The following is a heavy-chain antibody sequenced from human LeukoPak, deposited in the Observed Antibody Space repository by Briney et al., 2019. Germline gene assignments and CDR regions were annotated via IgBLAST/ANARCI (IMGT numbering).Heavy chain of an antibody. J-gene: IGHJ5*02. D-gene: IGHD1-26*01. CDR3: ARDLRSGREIDP. V-gene: IGHV1-69*04. Sequence: SVKVSCKASGGTFSSYAISWVRQAPGQGLEWMGRIIPILGIANYAQKFQGRVTITADKSTSTAYMELRSLRSDDTAVYYCARDLRSGREIDPWGQGTLVTVSS. CDR1: GGTFSSYA. CDR2: IIPILGIA.